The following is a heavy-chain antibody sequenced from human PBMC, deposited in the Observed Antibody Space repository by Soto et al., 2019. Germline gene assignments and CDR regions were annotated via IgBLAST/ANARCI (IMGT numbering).Heavy chain of an antibody. CDR3: ARDPAPVARPLDFDY. J-gene: IGHJ4*02. CDR2: IIPIFGTA. V-gene: IGHV1-69*06. CDR1: GGTFSSYA. Sequence: SVKVSCKASGGTFSSYAISWVRQAPGQGLEWMGGIIPIFGTANYAQKFQGRVTITADKSTSTAYMELRSLRSDDTAVYYCARDPAPVARPLDFDYWGQGTLVTVSS. D-gene: IGHD2-15*01.